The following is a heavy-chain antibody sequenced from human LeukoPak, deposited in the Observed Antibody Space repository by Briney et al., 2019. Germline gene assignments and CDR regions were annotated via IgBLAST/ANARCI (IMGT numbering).Heavy chain of an antibody. CDR1: GFSFRSYC. CDR2: ISSSSSTI. CDR3: ARDPAAVWFGDLMDY. Sequence: GGSLRLSCADSGFSFRSYCVNWVRQAPGKGLEWVSYISSSSSTIYYADSVKGRFAISRDNAKNSLYLQMNSLRDEDTAVYYCARDPAAVWFGDLMDYWGQGTLVTVSS. V-gene: IGHV3-48*02. J-gene: IGHJ4*02. D-gene: IGHD3-10*01.